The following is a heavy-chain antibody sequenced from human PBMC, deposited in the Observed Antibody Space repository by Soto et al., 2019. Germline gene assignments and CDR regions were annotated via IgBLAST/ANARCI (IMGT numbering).Heavy chain of an antibody. CDR1: GGTFSSYT. D-gene: IGHD2-15*01. CDR3: VRVDVLLQWSFDL. CDR2: IIPILGIA. J-gene: IGHJ2*01. V-gene: IGHV1-69*02. Sequence: QVQLVQSGAEVKKPGSSVKVSCKASGGTFSSYTISWVRQAPGQGLEWMGRIIPILGIANYAQKFQGRVTITADKSASTAYMELSSLRSEDTDVYYCVRVDVLLQWSFDLWGRGTLVTVSS.